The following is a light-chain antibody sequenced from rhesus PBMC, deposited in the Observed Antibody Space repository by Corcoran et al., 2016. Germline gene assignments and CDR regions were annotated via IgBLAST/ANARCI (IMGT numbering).Light chain of an antibody. J-gene: IGKJ3*01. V-gene: IGKV3-24*04. CDR3: QQSSNLST. Sequence: TVVTQSPATLALSPGERATLSCRASQSVGSYLAWHQQKPGQPPRILIYGASSRATAIPGRFRGSGSETDFTLTISSLEAEDVGVYYCQQSSNLSTFGPGTKVDMK. CDR2: GAS. CDR1: QSVGSY.